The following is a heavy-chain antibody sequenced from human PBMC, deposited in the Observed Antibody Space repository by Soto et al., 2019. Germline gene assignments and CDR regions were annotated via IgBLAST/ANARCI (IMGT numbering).Heavy chain of an antibody. Sequence: SEALSLTCTVSGGSISRYYWSWIRQPPGKGLEWIGYIYYSGSTNYNPSLKSRVTISVDTSKNQFSLKLSSVTAADTAVYYCARDEGGCSSTSCYQSGYGMDVWGQGTTVTVS. J-gene: IGHJ6*02. V-gene: IGHV4-59*01. D-gene: IGHD2-2*01. CDR3: ARDEGGCSSTSCYQSGYGMDV. CDR1: GGSISRYY. CDR2: IYYSGST.